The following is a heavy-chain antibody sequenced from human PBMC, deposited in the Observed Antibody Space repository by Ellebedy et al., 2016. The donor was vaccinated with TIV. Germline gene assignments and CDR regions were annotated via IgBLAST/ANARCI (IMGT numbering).Heavy chain of an antibody. CDR2: IYTSGST. J-gene: IGHJ5*02. CDR3: ARDRDYYDSSGTDGPYNWFDP. V-gene: IGHV4-4*07. CDR1: GGSISSYY. Sequence: GSLRLXCTVSGGSISSYYWSWIRQPAGKGLEWIGRIYTSGSTNYNPSLKSRVTMSVDTSKNQFSLKLSSVTAADTAVYYCARDRDYYDSSGTDGPYNWFDPWGQGTLVTVSS. D-gene: IGHD3-22*01.